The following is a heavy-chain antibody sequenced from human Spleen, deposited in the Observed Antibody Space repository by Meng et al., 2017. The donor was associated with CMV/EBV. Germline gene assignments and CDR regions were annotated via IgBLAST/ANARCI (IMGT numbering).Heavy chain of an antibody. CDR3: ARDYYGSGSYFNVGGADATFDP. Sequence: YGMHWVRQAPGKGLEWVAFIRYDGSNKYYADSVKGRFTISRDNSKNTLYLQMNILRPDDTAVYYCARDYYGSGSYFNVGGADATFDPWGQGSLVTVSS. CDR1: YG. CDR2: IRYDGSNK. V-gene: IGHV3-30*02. D-gene: IGHD3-10*01. J-gene: IGHJ5*02.